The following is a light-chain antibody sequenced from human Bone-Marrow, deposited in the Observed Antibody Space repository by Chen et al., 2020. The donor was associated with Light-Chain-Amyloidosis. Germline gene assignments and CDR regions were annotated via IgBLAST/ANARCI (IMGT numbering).Light chain of an antibody. CDR1: SSDVGGDNH. J-gene: IGLJ1*01. CDR3: SSYTITNTLV. V-gene: IGLV2-14*01. Sequence: QSAPTQPPSVSPSPRRTSPPSCPGTSSDVGGDNHVSWYQQHPDKAPKLMIYEVTNRPSWVPDRFSGSKSDNTASLTISGLQTEDEADYFCSSYTITNTLVFGSGTRVTVL. CDR2: EVT.